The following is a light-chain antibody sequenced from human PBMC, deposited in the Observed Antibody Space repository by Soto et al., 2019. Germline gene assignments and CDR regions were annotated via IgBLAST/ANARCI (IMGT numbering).Light chain of an antibody. CDR1: QSISSW. Sequence: DIQMTQSPSTLSSSVGDRVTITCRASQSISSWLAWYQQKPGKAPKLLIYKASSLESGVPARFSGSGSGTDFTLTISSLEPEDFAVYYCQQRSNWPPITFGQGTRLVIK. J-gene: IGKJ5*01. V-gene: IGKV1-5*03. CDR2: KAS. CDR3: QQRSNWPPIT.